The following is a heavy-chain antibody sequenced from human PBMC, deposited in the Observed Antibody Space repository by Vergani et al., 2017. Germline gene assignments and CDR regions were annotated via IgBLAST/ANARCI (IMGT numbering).Heavy chain of an antibody. CDR1: GFTFSSYA. V-gene: IGHV3-30-3*01. CDR3: ARDDYDILTGYPAVAFDI. J-gene: IGHJ3*02. D-gene: IGHD3-9*01. CDR2: ISYDGSNK. Sequence: QVQLVESGGGVVQPGRSLRLSCAASGFTFSSYAMHWVRQAPGKGLEWVAVISYDGSNKYYADSVKGRFTISRDNAKNSLYLQMNSLRAEDTAVYYCARDDYDILTGYPAVAFDIWGQGTMVTVSS.